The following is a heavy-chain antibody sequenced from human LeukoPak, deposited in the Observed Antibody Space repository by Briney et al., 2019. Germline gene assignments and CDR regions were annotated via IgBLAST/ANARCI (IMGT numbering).Heavy chain of an antibody. J-gene: IGHJ4*02. V-gene: IGHV1-69*13. D-gene: IGHD3-10*01. CDR3: ARGPGGSGSYYGY. Sequence: VASVKVSCKASGGTFSGYAISWVRQAPGQGLEWMGGIIPIFGTANYAQKFQGRVTITADESTSTAYMELSSLRSEDTAVYYCARGPGGSGSYYGYWGQGTLVTVSS. CDR2: IIPIFGTA. CDR1: GGTFSGYA.